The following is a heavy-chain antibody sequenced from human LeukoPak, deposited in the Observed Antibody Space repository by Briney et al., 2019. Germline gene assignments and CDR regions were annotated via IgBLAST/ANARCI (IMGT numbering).Heavy chain of an antibody. CDR2: IRYDGSNK. V-gene: IGHV3-30*02. CDR1: GFTFSSYG. CDR3: ARDRNYPRDQFDY. D-gene: IGHD4-11*01. Sequence: GESLRLSCAASGFTFSSYGMHWVRQAPGKGLEWVAFIRYDGSNKYYADSVKGRFTISRDNSKNTLYLQVQNLRAEDTAVYFCARDRNYPRDQFDYWGQGTLVTVSS. J-gene: IGHJ4*02.